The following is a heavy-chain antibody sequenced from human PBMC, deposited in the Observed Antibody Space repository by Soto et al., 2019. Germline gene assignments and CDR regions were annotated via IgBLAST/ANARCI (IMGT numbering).Heavy chain of an antibody. Sequence: SETLSLTCTVTGGSISSRGYYWGWIRQHPGKGLEWIGYIYYSGSTYYNPSLKSRVTISVDTSKSQFSLKLNSVTAADTAVYYCARTPLLWGQGTLVTVSS. CDR1: GGSISSRGYY. D-gene: IGHD1-26*01. CDR3: ARTPLL. J-gene: IGHJ4*02. V-gene: IGHV4-31*03. CDR2: IYYSGST.